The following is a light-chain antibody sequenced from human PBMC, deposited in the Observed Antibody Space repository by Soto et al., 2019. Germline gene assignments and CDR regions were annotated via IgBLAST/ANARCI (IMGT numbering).Light chain of an antibody. CDR2: DVI. CDR1: SSDVGSYNY. V-gene: IGLV2-8*01. J-gene: IGLJ2*01. Sequence: QSALTQPPSASGSPGQSVTISCTGTSSDVGSYNYVSWYQQHPGKAPKLMIYDVIKRPSGVPDRFSGSKSGNTASLTVSGLQAEDEADYYCKTYTGSNNFVVFGGGTKVTVL. CDR3: KTYTGSNNFVV.